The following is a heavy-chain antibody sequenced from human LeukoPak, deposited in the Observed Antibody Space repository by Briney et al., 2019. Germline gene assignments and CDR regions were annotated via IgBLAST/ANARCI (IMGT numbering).Heavy chain of an antibody. Sequence: GGSLRLSCAASGVTFSSYAMSWVRQAPGKGLEWVSAISGSGGSTYYADSVKGRFTISRDNSKNTLCLQMNSLRAEDTAVYYCAKGGYSSSWYSPFDYWGQGTLVTVSS. D-gene: IGHD6-13*01. CDR3: AKGGYSSSWYSPFDY. CDR1: GVTFSSYA. CDR2: ISGSGGST. V-gene: IGHV3-23*01. J-gene: IGHJ4*02.